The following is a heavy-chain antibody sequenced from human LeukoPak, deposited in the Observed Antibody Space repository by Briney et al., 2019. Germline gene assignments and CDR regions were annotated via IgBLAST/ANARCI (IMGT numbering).Heavy chain of an antibody. CDR2: IYASGAST. J-gene: IGHJ4*02. Sequence: PGGSLRLSCVASGFTFSSSAMSWVRQAPGQGLEWVSIIYASGASTNYADSVRGRFTTFRDNSNNMVYLQMNSLRAEDTAVYYCATDFEQDSWSGHSDWGQGTLVTVSS. CDR3: ATDFEQDSWSGHSD. CDR1: GFTFSSSA. V-gene: IGHV3-23*01. D-gene: IGHD3-3*01.